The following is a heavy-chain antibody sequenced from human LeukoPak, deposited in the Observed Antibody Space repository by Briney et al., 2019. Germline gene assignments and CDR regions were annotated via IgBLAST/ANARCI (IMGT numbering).Heavy chain of an antibody. J-gene: IGHJ4*02. CDR3: SRRLDY. CDR2: IDGSGGSI. V-gene: IGHV3-23*01. CDR1: GGSVSSGSYY. Sequence: ETLSLTCTVSGGSVSSGSYYWSWVRQAPGKGLEWVSGIDGSGGSIYYADSVKGRFTISRDNSRNTLDLQMNSLRAEDTAVYYCSRRLDYWGQGTLVTVSS.